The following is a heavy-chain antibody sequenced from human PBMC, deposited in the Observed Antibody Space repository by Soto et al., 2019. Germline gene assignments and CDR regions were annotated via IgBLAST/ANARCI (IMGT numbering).Heavy chain of an antibody. J-gene: IGHJ1*01. CDR3: AREPSGYSSGWYPSNHFQH. CDR1: GDSVSSNSAA. CDR2: TYYRSKWYN. Sequence: QVQLQQSGPGLVKPSPTLSLTCGISGDSVSSNSAAWNWIRQSPSRGLEWLGRTYYRSKWYNDYAVSVKSRITIHPDTSKNQFSLPLNSVTPEDTAVYYCAREPSGYSSGWYPSNHFQHWGQGTLVTVSS. D-gene: IGHD6-19*01. V-gene: IGHV6-1*01.